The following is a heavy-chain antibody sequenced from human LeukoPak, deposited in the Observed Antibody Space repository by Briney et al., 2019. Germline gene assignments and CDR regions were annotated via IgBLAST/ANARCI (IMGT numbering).Heavy chain of an antibody. V-gene: IGHV4-59*08. CDR1: GGSISPYY. CDR2: IQYSGST. Sequence: SETLSLTCTVSGGSISPYYWSWIRQPPGKGLEWIGYIQYSGSTSYNPSLKSRVTISVDTSKNQFSLKLSSVTAADSAVYSCARYGGTYFDTWGQGTMATVSS. D-gene: IGHD3-10*01. J-gene: IGHJ3*02. CDR3: ARYGGTYFDT.